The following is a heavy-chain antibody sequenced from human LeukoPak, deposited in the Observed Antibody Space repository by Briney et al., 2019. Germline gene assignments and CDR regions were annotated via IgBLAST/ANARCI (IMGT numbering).Heavy chain of an antibody. J-gene: IGHJ4*02. CDR1: GFAFSRYG. CDR2: ISGSGGNT. CDR3: AKAQGYLDY. Sequence: GGSLRLSCAASGFAFSRYGIVWVRQAPGRGLEWVSGISGSGGNTYYGDSVEGRFTISRDNSKNTVYLQMNSLRAEDTAVYYCAKAQGYLDYRGQGTLATVSS. V-gene: IGHV3-23*01.